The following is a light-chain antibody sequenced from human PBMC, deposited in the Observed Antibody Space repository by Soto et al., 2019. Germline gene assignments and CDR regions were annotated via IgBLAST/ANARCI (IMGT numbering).Light chain of an antibody. CDR2: AAS. V-gene: IGKV3-15*01. J-gene: IGKJ4*01. CDR3: QQYNNWPLT. Sequence: EIVMTQSPATVSVSPGERRTLSCRAGQSVSSGLAWYQQKPGQTPRLLIYAASTRATGIPARFSGSGSGTEFTLTISSLQSEDFAVYYCQQYNNWPLTFGGGTKVDIK. CDR1: QSVSSG.